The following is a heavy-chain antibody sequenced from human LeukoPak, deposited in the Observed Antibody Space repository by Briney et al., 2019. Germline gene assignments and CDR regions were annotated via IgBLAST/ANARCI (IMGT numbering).Heavy chain of an antibody. CDR3: VRISSTDYAIDY. J-gene: IGHJ4*02. V-gene: IGHV3-72*01. CDR2: SRNKANTYTT. D-gene: IGHD4-17*01. Sequence: GGSLRLSCAASGFTFSSYAMHWVRQAPGKGLEWVGRSRNKANTYTTEYAASVKGRFTTSRDGSENSLYLQMNSLITEDTAVYYCVRISSTDYAIDYWGQGTLVTVSS. CDR1: GFTFSSYA.